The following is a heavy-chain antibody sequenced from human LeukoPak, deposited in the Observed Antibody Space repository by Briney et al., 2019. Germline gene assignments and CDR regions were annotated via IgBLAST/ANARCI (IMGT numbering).Heavy chain of an antibody. Sequence: QAGGSLRLSCAASGFTFSSYGMHWVRQAPGQGLEWLAVISFDGSNTYYRDSVKGRFTISRDNSKNTLYLQMNSLRADDTAVYYCAGERVTATIDYWGQGTLVTVSS. CDR3: AGERVTATIDY. D-gene: IGHD2-21*02. CDR1: GFTFSSYG. J-gene: IGHJ4*02. V-gene: IGHV3-30*03. CDR2: ISFDGSNT.